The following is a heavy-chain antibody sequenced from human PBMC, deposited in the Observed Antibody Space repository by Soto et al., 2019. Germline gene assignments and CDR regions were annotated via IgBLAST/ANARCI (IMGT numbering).Heavy chain of an antibody. CDR1: GGSISSGGYS. CDR3: ARGPTTYYYDSSGSTGVDY. J-gene: IGHJ4*02. CDR2: IYHSGST. D-gene: IGHD3-22*01. Sequence: PSETLSLTCAVSGGSISSGGYSWSWIRQPPGTGLEWIGYIYHSGSTYYNPSLKSRVTISVDRSKNQFSLKLSSVTAADTAVYYCARGPTTYYYDSSGSTGVDYWGQGTLVTVSS. V-gene: IGHV4-30-2*01.